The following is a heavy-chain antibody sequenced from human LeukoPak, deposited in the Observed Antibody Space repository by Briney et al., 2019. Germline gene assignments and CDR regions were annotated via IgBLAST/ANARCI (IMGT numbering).Heavy chain of an antibody. D-gene: IGHD3-22*01. V-gene: IGHV3-33*01. CDR1: GFSFSTYG. CDR2: IWYDASGQ. Sequence: PGRSLRLSCAASGFSFSTYGMHWVRQAPGEGLEWVAMIWYDASGQHYADSVKGRFTISSDTSKNTLYLQMNSLRAEDTAVYFCARDSLDDDNGYSHYFDYWGQGSLVTVSS. CDR3: ARDSLDDDNGYSHYFDY. J-gene: IGHJ4*02.